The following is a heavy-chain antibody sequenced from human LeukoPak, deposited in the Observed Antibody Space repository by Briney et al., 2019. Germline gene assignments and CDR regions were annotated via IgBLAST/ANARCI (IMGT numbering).Heavy chain of an antibody. CDR2: INPNSGGT. J-gene: IGHJ4*02. CDR1: GYTFTGYY. CDR3: ARGPSSWYGEFDY. D-gene: IGHD6-13*01. Sequence: ASVKVSCKASGYTFTGYYMHWVRQAPGQGLECMGWINPNSGGTNYAQKFQGWVTMTRDTSISTAYMELSRLRSDDTAVYYCARGPSSWYGEFDYWGQGTLVTVSS. V-gene: IGHV1-2*04.